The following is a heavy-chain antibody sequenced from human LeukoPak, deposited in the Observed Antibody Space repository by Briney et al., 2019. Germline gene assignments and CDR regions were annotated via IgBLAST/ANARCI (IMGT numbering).Heavy chain of an antibody. CDR1: GVSFSGYY. Sequence: SETLSLTCAVYGVSFSGYYWSWIRQPPGKGLGWIGEINHSGSTNYNPSLKSRVTISVDTSKNQFSLKLSSVTAADTAVYYCARAVAGRRGIKLDYWGQRTLVTVSS. CDR2: INHSGST. CDR3: ARAVAGRRGIKLDY. D-gene: IGHD6-19*01. V-gene: IGHV4-34*01. J-gene: IGHJ4*02.